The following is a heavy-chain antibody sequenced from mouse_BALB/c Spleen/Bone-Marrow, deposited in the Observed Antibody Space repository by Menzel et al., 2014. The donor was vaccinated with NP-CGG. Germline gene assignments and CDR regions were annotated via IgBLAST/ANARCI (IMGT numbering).Heavy chain of an antibody. CDR3: ARYNYGSSQFAY. J-gene: IGHJ3*01. CDR2: IDPASGNT. Sequence: EVNVVESGAELVKPGASVKLSCTASGFNIKDTYMHWVKQRPEQGLEWIGRIDPASGNTKYDPKFQGKATITADTSSNTAYLQLSSLTSEDTAVYYCARYNYGSSQFAYWGQGTLVTVP. CDR1: GFNIKDTY. D-gene: IGHD1-1*01. V-gene: IGHV14-3*02.